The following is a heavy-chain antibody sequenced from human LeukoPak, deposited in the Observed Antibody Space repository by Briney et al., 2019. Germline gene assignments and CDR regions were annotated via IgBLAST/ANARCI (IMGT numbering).Heavy chain of an antibody. V-gene: IGHV4-59*08. D-gene: IGHD3-22*01. Sequence: PSETLSLTCTVSGGSLSSYYWSWIPQPPREGVAWVGYIYYSGSTNYNTSLKSRVTISLAASKKQSSLKLSSVTAANTAVSYCARRAYYYDSSGYYSYYFDYWGPGALVTVSS. CDR3: ARRAYYYDSSGYYSYYFDY. CDR2: IYYSGST. CDR1: GGSLSSYY. J-gene: IGHJ4*02.